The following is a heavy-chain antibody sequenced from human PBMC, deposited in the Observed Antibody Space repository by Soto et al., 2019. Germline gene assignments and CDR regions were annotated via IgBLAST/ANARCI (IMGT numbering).Heavy chain of an antibody. CDR1: GFMFSGYV. J-gene: IGHJ4*02. D-gene: IGHD2-15*01. CDR2: ITGSGADT. CDR3: AREDGGAPLDY. V-gene: IGHV3-23*01. Sequence: LESGGGPVQPGGSLRLSCEALGFMFSGYVMNWVRQAPGKGLEWVAAITGSGADTDYADSVKGRFIISRDNSRNTVSLQMNSLRVEDTAVYYCAREDGGAPLDYWGQGTLVTVSS.